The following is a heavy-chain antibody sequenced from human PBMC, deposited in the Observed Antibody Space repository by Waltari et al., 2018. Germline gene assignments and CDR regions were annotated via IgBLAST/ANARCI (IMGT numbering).Heavy chain of an antibody. V-gene: IGHV4-4*02. J-gene: IGHJ3*01. CDR3: AKDSGSGGYAFDV. CDR1: GGSISSDNW. CDR2: VYHSGST. Sequence: QVQLQESGPGLVTPSGTLSLTCAVSGGSISSDNWWSWVRQPPGKGLEWIGEVYHSGSTNYNPALTSRVTISIDKFKNQFSLQLSYVTAADTAVYYCAKDSGSGGYAFDVWGQGTMVTVSS. D-gene: IGHD1-26*01.